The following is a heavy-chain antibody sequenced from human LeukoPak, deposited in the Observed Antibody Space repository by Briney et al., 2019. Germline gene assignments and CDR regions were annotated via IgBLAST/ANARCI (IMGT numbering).Heavy chain of an antibody. V-gene: IGHV1-2*02. CDR1: GYIFTDYY. J-gene: IGHJ4*02. CDR2: IDPNSGGT. D-gene: IGHD6-19*01. Sequence: ASVKVSCKASGYIFTDYYMHWVRQAPGQGLEWMGWIDPNSGGTKSAQKFQGRVTMTRDTSISTAYMELTRLRSDDTAVYYCAKSGWRYYFDYWGQGTLVIVSS. CDR3: AKSGWRYYFDY.